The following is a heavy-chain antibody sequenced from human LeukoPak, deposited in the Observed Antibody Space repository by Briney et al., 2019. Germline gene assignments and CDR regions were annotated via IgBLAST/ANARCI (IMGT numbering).Heavy chain of an antibody. CDR1: GFTFSRYT. CDR3: ARVFYSPSPTPFDY. J-gene: IGHJ4*02. CDR2: ISSSGTAM. Sequence: PGGSLRLSCAASGFTFSRYTMFWVRQAPGMGLEWVSYISSSGTAMDYADSVKGRFTISRDNAKNSLYLQMNSLRAEDTAVYYCARVFYSPSPTPFDYWGQGTRVTVSS. V-gene: IGHV3-48*01. D-gene: IGHD2-15*01.